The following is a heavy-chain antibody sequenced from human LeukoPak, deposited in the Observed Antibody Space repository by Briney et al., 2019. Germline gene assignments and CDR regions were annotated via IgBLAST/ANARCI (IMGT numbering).Heavy chain of an antibody. CDR3: ARDIVATIPGRVPIN. CDR2: ISSSGSTI. V-gene: IGHV3-48*03. CDR1: GFTFSSYE. J-gene: IGHJ4*02. D-gene: IGHD5-12*01. Sequence: GGSLRLSCAASGFTFSSYEMNWVRQAPGKGLEWVSYISSSGSTIYYADSVKGRFTVSRDNAKNTLYLQMNSLRAEDTAVYYCARDIVATIPGRVPINWGQGTLVTVSS.